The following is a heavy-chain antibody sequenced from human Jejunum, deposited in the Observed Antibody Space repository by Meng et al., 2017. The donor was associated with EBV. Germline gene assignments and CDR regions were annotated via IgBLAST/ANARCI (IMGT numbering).Heavy chain of an antibody. CDR3: FRQHLLHNYFDP. J-gene: IGHJ5*02. V-gene: IGHV4-30-2*01. CDR2: IYYSWST. D-gene: IGHD6-13*01. CDR1: VDSSSSIGYS. Sequence: QLQLQWSGSGLVKPSPTLSLTCDVSVDSSSSIGYSWSWIRQGPGLGLAWIGYIYYSWSTYYNPSLKSRVTISVETSKTQFSLKLNSVTAADTAMYYCFRQHLLHNYFDPWGQGTLVTVSS.